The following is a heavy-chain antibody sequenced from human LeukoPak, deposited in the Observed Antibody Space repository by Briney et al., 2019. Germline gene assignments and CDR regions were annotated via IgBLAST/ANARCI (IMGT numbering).Heavy chain of an antibody. V-gene: IGHV4-39*07. Sequence: PSETLSLTCTVSGGSISSSSYYWGWIRQPPGKGLEWIGSIYYSGSTYYNPSLKSRVTISVDTSKNQFSLKLSSVTAADTAVYYCARVLGDYGYWGQGTLVTVSS. CDR2: IYYSGST. D-gene: IGHD4-17*01. J-gene: IGHJ4*02. CDR1: GGSISSSSYY. CDR3: ARVLGDYGY.